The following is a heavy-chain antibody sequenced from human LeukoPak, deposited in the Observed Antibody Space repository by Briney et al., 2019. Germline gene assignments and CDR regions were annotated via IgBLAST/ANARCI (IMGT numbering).Heavy chain of an antibody. D-gene: IGHD1-7*01. CDR2: ISSSGSTI. CDR3: ARSLMNSVRPYYYYYYGMDV. Sequence: GGSLRLPCAASGFTFSDYYMSWIRQAPGKGLEWVSYISSSGSTIYYADSVKGRFTISRDNAKNSLYLQMNSLRAEDTAVYYCARSLMNSVRPYYYYYYGMDVWGQGTTVTVSS. V-gene: IGHV3-11*01. CDR1: GFTFSDYY. J-gene: IGHJ6*02.